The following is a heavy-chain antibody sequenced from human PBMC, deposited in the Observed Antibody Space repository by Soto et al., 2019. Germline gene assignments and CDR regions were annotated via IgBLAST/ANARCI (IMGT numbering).Heavy chain of an antibody. CDR3: AKDARQDRGTFDY. CDR1: GFTFSSYG. V-gene: IGHV3-30*18. CDR2: ISYDGSNK. D-gene: IGHD2-15*01. Sequence: GGSLRLSCAASGFTFSSYGMHWVRQAPGKGLEWVAVISYDGSNKYYADSVKGRFTISRDNSKNTLYLQMNSLRAEDTAVYYCAKDARQDRGTFDYWGQGTLVTVSS. J-gene: IGHJ4*02.